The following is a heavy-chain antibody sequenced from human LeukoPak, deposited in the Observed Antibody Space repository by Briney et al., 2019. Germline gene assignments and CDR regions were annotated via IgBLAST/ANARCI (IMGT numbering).Heavy chain of an antibody. CDR1: GFTFSSFS. J-gene: IGHJ4*02. Sequence: GGSLRLSCAASGFTFSSFSMNWVRQAPGKGLEWVSSISTSGTYIYYADSVKGRFTISRYNAQNSLYLQMNSLRAEDTAVYYCTRSTTIADDCWGQGTLVTVSS. CDR2: ISTSGTYI. V-gene: IGHV3-21*01. CDR3: TRSTTIADDC. D-gene: IGHD2-15*01.